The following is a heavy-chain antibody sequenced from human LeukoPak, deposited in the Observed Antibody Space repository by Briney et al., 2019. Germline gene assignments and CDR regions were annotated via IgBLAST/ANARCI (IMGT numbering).Heavy chain of an antibody. CDR2: ISGGGDIT. V-gene: IGHV3-23*01. CDR1: GFNFANHA. CDR3: ARDEYGDYVGYFDY. D-gene: IGHD4-17*01. J-gene: IGHJ4*02. Sequence: GGSLRLSCAASGFNFANHAMSWVRQTPGKGLEWVSAISGGGDITYYADSVKGRFTISRDNAKNSLYLQMNSLRAEDTAVYYCARDEYGDYVGYFDYWGQGTLVTVSS.